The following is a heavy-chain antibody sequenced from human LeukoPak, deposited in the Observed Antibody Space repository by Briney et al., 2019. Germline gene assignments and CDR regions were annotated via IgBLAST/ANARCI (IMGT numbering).Heavy chain of an antibody. CDR2: ISSSSSYI. V-gene: IGHV3-21*01. CDR1: GFTFSSYG. Sequence: GGSLRLPCAASGFTFSSYGMSWVRQAPGKGLEWVSSISSSSSYIYYADSVKGRFTISRDNAKNSLYLQMNSLRAEDTAVYYCARGDYYYDSSGYVSSENYFDYWGQGTLVTVSS. D-gene: IGHD3-22*01. J-gene: IGHJ4*02. CDR3: ARGDYYYDSSGYVSSENYFDY.